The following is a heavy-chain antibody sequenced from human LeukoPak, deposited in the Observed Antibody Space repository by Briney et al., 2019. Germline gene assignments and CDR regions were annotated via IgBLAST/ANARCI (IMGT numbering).Heavy chain of an antibody. CDR2: ISGSSTYT. V-gene: IGHV3-11*06. D-gene: IGHD6-13*01. Sequence: PGGSLRLSCASSGFTFSDYYMSWIRQAPGKGLEWVSHISGSSTYTNYADSVKGRFTISRDNSKNTLYLQMDSLRPEDTAVYYCAKDGSLGAADYYFDYWGQGTLVTVSS. CDR3: AKDGSLGAADYYFDY. CDR1: GFTFSDYY. J-gene: IGHJ4*02.